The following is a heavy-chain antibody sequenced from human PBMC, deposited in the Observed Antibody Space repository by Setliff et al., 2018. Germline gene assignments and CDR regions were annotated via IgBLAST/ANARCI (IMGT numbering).Heavy chain of an antibody. V-gene: IGHV4-59*08. D-gene: IGHD3-3*01. J-gene: IGHJ4*02. CDR1: GASINRDY. CDR2: IHYSGST. CDR3: ASGGAGFFTSGR. Sequence: SETLSLTCSVSGASINRDYWNWIRQPPGKGLEWIGYIHYSGSTNYNPSLKSRVAISLDTSKSQFSLRLSSVTAADTAVYYCASGGAGFFTSGRWGQGTLVTVSS.